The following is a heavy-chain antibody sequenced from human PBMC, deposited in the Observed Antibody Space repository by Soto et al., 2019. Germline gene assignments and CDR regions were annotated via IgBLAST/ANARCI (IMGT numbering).Heavy chain of an antibody. D-gene: IGHD3-3*01. J-gene: IGHJ5*02. CDR2: IYYSGST. CDR3: ARELRFLEWLSFDP. Sequence: SETLSLTCTVSGGSISSISYYWGWIRQPPGKGLEWIGSIYYSGSTYYNPSLKSRVTISVDTSKNQFSLKLSSVTAADTAVYYCARELRFLEWLSFDPWGRGTLVTVSS. V-gene: IGHV4-39*01. CDR1: GGSISSISYY.